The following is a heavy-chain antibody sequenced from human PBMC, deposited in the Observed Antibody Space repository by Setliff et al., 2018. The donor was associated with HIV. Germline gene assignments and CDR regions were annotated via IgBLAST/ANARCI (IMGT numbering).Heavy chain of an antibody. CDR3: TTDFLAVAGRGDFDH. V-gene: IGHV3-15*01. CDR2: IKSKTDDGTT. J-gene: IGHJ4*02. CDR1: GFTFSNAW. Sequence: GGSLRLSCAASGFTFSNAWMNWVRQAPGKGLAWVGRIKSKTDDGTTDNAAPVKGRFTISRDDSKSTLYLQMNSLKTEDTAVYYCTTDFLAVAGRGDFDHWGQGTLVTVSS. D-gene: IGHD6-19*01.